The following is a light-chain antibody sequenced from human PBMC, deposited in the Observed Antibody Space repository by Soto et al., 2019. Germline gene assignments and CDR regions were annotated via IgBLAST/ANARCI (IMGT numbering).Light chain of an antibody. CDR3: HQYGSSPPFT. J-gene: IGKJ3*01. CDR2: GAS. CDR1: QGVSSTY. V-gene: IGKV3-20*01. Sequence: EIVLTQSPGTLSLSPGERATLSCRASQGVSSTYLAWYQQKPGQAPRLLIYGASSRATGIPDRFSGSGSGTDFTLTISRLELEDFEVYYYHQYGSSPPFTFGPGTKVDIK.